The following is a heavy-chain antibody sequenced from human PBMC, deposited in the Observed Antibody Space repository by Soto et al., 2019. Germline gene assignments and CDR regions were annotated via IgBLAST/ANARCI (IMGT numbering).Heavy chain of an antibody. J-gene: IGHJ3*01. Sequence: GLSLRLPCAAAGFTFTSNAVCSFRQAPGKGLEWVSDISGSGASAYYADSVKGRFTISRDNSKNTLYVQMNSLRAEDTAVYYSAKPRGGPSDGFDVWGQGTMVTVSS. V-gene: IGHV3-23*01. D-gene: IGHD2-15*01. CDR1: GFTFTSNA. CDR2: ISGSGASA. CDR3: AKPRGGPSDGFDV.